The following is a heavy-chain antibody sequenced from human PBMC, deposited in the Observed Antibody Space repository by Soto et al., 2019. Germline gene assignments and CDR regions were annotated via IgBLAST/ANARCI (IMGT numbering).Heavy chain of an antibody. CDR1: GLPHSNFA. CDR2: IYGSGRGI. V-gene: IGHV3-23*05. CDR3: AKDAVYNDGLWIMDH. D-gene: IGHD2-21*01. Sequence: SGGSLRLSCTASGLPHSNFAMMWVRQAPGKGLECVSGIYGSGRGIEYADSVKGRFTISRDNSKNTVHLQMTDLRADDTAVYYCAKDAVYNDGLWIMDHWGQGTQVTVSS. J-gene: IGHJ4*02.